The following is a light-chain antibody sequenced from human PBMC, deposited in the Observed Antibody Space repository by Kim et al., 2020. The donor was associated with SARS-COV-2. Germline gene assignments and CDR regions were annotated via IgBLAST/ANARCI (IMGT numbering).Light chain of an antibody. CDR2: DAS. CDR3: QHYNTYWST. Sequence: SASVGDRVTIPCRASQSISSWLAWYQQKPGKAPKLLIYDASSLQSGVPSRFSGSGSGTEFTLTISSLQPDDFATYYCQHYNTYWSTFGQGTKLEI. V-gene: IGKV1-5*01. J-gene: IGKJ2*02. CDR1: QSISSW.